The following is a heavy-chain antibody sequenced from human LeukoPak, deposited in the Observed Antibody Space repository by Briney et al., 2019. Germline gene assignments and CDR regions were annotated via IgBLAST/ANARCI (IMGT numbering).Heavy chain of an antibody. J-gene: IGHJ6*02. CDR1: GFTFSNAW. CDR3: TTGSPTATAGTFYYYYGMDV. D-gene: IGHD6-13*01. V-gene: IGHV3-15*01. Sequence: PGGSLRLSCAASGFTFSNAWMTWVRQAPGKGLEWVGRIKSKTDGGTTDHAAPAKGRFTISRDDSKNTLYLQMNSLKTEDTAVYYCTTGSPTATAGTFYYYYGMDVWGQGTTVTVSS. CDR2: IKSKTDGGTT.